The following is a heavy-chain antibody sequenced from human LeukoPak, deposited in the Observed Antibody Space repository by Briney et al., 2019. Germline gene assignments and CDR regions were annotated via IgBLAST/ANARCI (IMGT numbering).Heavy chain of an antibody. Sequence: GESLKISCKGSGYRFTSYWICWVRQMPGEGLEWMAIIYPGDSDTRYSPSFQGQVTISADKSISTAYLQWSSLKASDAAMYYCARRGVYATSPFDYWGQGTLVTVSS. V-gene: IGHV5-51*01. J-gene: IGHJ4*02. CDR2: IYPGDSDT. CDR3: ARRGVYATSPFDY. CDR1: GYRFTSYW. D-gene: IGHD2-8*01.